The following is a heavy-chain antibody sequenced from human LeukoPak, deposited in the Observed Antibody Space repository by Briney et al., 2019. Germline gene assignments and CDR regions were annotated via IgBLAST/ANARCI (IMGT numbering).Heavy chain of an antibody. D-gene: IGHD6-6*01. J-gene: IGHJ4*02. V-gene: IGHV4-59*01. CDR1: GGSISPYY. CDR2: IYHSGST. CDR3: ARSSQDSSTSFEY. Sequence: SETLSLTCTVSGGSISPYYWSWIRQPPGKRLEYIGYIYHSGSTNYNPSLKSRVTMSVDKSKNQCSLRPSSVTAADTAIYFCARSSQDSSTSFEYWGQGTLVTVSS.